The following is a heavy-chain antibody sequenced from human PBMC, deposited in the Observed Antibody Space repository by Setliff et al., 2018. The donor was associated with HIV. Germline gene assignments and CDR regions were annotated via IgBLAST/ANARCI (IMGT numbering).Heavy chain of an antibody. V-gene: IGHV1-3*04. CDR1: GYTFTSYS. Sequence: ASVKVSCKTSGYTFTSYSMHWVRQAPGQSLEWMGWINTATGDTKYSQRFQDRITIFRNTSASTAYMDLGSLTSEDTAVYYCARQRGIDTYFYSYYYMDVCGKGTTVTVSS. D-gene: IGHD6-13*01. CDR2: INTATGDT. J-gene: IGHJ6*03. CDR3: ARQRGIDTYFYSYYYMDV.